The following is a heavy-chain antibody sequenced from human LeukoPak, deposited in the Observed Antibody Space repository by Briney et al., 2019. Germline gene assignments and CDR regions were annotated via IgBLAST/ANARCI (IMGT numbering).Heavy chain of an antibody. Sequence: GGSLRLSCAASGFNFNNCTFNWVRQAPGKGLEWVSSISSRSTYIYYADSMKGRFTISRDNAKNSLYLQMNSLRAEDTAVYYCARAQRAAAGTDWGQGTLVTVSS. CDR2: ISSRSTYI. CDR1: GFNFNNCT. J-gene: IGHJ1*01. D-gene: IGHD6-13*01. CDR3: ARAQRAAAGTD. V-gene: IGHV3-21*01.